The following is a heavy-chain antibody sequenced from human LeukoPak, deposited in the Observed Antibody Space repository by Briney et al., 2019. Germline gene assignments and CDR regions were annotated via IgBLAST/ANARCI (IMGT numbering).Heavy chain of an antibody. Sequence: GGSLRLSCAASGFTFSSYGMHWVRQAPGKGLEWVAVISYDGSNKYYADSVKGRFTISRDNSKNTLYLQMNSLRAEDTAVYYCAKDVVATPGGWGQGTLVTVSS. CDR2: ISYDGSNK. J-gene: IGHJ4*02. CDR3: AKDVVATPGG. V-gene: IGHV3-30*18. D-gene: IGHD2-15*01. CDR1: GFTFSSYG.